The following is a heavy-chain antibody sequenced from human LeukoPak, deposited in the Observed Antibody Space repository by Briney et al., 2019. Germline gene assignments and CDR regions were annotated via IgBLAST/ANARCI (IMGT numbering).Heavy chain of an antibody. D-gene: IGHD6-19*01. CDR3: ARVDGDGSGWYWFDP. CDR2: INHSGST. Sequence: PSETLSLTCAVYGGSLSGYYWSWIRQPPGKGLEWIGEINHSGSTNYNPSLKSRVTISVDTSKNQFSLKLSSVTAADTAVYYCARVDGDGSGWYWFDPWGQGTLVTVSS. V-gene: IGHV4-34*01. CDR1: GGSLSGYY. J-gene: IGHJ5*02.